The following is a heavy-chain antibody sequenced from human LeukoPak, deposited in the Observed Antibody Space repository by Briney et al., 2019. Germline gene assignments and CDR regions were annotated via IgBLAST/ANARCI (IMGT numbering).Heavy chain of an antibody. CDR3: ARAGIAVADFDY. Sequence: SRTLSLTCTVSGGSISSGGYYWSWIRQHPGKGLEWIGYIYYSGSTYYNPSLKSRVTISVDTSKNQFSLKLSSVTAADTAVYYCARAGIAVADFDYWGQGTLVTVSS. V-gene: IGHV4-31*03. D-gene: IGHD6-19*01. CDR1: GGSISSGGYY. CDR2: IYYSGST. J-gene: IGHJ4*02.